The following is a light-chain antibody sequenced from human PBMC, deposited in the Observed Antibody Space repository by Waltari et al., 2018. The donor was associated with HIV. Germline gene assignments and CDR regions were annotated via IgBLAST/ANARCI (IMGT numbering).Light chain of an antibody. V-gene: IGKV1-39*01. CDR1: QNISTY. J-gene: IGKJ1*01. CDR2: GAS. Sequence: DIQTTQSPSSLSASVGDRVTITCRASQNISTYLNWYQHKPGEAPKVLVYGASTLQSGVPSRFSGSGSGTNFTLTISSLQPEDFASYYCQQSYRTPPMTFGQGTKVEIK. CDR3: QQSYRTPPMT.